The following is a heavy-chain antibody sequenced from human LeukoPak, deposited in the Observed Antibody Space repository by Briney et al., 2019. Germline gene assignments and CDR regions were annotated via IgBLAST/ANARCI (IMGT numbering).Heavy chain of an antibody. D-gene: IGHD3-22*01. CDR1: GLTFSNYG. Sequence: PGRSLRLSCTASGLTFSNYGMHWVRQAPGKGLEWVAVISYDGSNEYYADSVKGRFTISRDNSKNTLFLQMNSLRPEDTAVYHCAKVALFSGYYPPFDYWGQGTLVTVSS. CDR2: ISYDGSNE. CDR3: AKVALFSGYYPPFDY. J-gene: IGHJ4*02. V-gene: IGHV3-30*18.